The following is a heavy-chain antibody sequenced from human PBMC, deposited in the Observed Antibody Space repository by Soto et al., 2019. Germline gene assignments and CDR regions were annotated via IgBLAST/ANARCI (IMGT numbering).Heavy chain of an antibody. CDR2: INPNRGGT. D-gene: IGHD1-26*01. CDR1: GYTFTRYY. J-gene: IGHJ3*02. CDR3: AREETLSGAFAI. Sequence: QVQLVQSGAEVKKPGASVKVSCKASGYTFTRYYMHWVRQSPGQGLEWMGWINPNRGGTNYAQKFQGCVTMTRDTPISTAYMELSRLRSDDTAVYYCAREETLSGAFAIWGQGTMVTVSS. V-gene: IGHV1-2*04.